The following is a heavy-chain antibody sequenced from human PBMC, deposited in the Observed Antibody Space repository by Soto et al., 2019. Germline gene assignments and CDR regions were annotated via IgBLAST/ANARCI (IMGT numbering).Heavy chain of an antibody. CDR1: GFTFTSSA. J-gene: IGHJ3*02. D-gene: IGHD2-21*02. Sequence: SVKVSCKASGFTFTSSAVQWVRQARGQRLEWIGWIVVGSGNTNYAQKFQERATITRDMPTSTAYMELSSLRSEDTAVYYCAAVCGGDCYVGAFDIWGQGTMVTVSS. V-gene: IGHV1-58*01. CDR3: AAVCGGDCYVGAFDI. CDR2: IVVGSGNT.